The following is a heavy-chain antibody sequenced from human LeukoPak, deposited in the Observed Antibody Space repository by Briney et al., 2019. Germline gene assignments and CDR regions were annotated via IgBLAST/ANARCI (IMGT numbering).Heavy chain of an antibody. CDR3: ARGGYYDSSGQGHVHFDY. V-gene: IGHV3-11*01. Sequence: RPGGSLRLSCAASGFTFSDHYMSWIRQAPGKGLEWVSYISSSGSTIYHADSVRGRFTISRDNAKNSLYLQMNSLRAEDTAVYYCARGGYYDSSGQGHVHFDYWGQGTLVTVSS. CDR2: ISSSGSTI. J-gene: IGHJ4*02. D-gene: IGHD3-22*01. CDR1: GFTFSDHY.